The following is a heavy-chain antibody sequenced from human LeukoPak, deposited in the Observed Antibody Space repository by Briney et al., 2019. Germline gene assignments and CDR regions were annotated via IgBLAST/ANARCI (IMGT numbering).Heavy chain of an antibody. Sequence: GGSLRLSCAASGFTFTKYWMSWVRKAPGKGREWVANRKQDGSEKHYVDSLKGRFTISRDNAKNSVYLEMDSLRAEDTAVYYCARIGYASSTFDYWGQGTLVIVSS. CDR3: ARIGYASSTFDY. CDR1: GFTFTKYW. J-gene: IGHJ4*02. CDR2: RKQDGSEK. D-gene: IGHD2-2*03. V-gene: IGHV3-7*01.